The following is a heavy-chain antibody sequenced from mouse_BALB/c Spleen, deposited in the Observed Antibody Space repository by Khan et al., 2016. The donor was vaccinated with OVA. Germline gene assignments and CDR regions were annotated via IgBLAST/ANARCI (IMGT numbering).Heavy chain of an antibody. V-gene: IGHV9-1*02. CDR3: ARESSYWYFDV. J-gene: IGHJ1*01. Sequence: LVESGPELKKPGETVKISCKASGYTFTNYRMNWMKQAPGKGLKWMGWINTYTGEPTYGDDFKGRFAFSLETSASTAYLQINNLKNEDMATYFCARESSYWYFDVWGAGTTVTVSS. D-gene: IGHD1-1*01. CDR2: INTYTGEP. CDR1: GYTFTNYR.